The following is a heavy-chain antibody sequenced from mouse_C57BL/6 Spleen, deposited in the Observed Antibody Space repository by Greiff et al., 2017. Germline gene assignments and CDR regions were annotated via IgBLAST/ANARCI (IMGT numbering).Heavy chain of an antibody. Sequence: QVQLQQSGAELVKPGASVKLSCKASGYTFTSYWMHWVKQRPGQGLEWIGMIHPSSGSTNYNAKFKSKATLTVDKSSSTAYMQLSSLTSEDYAVYYCARVDDGYYLYAMDYWGQGTSVTVSS. D-gene: IGHD2-3*01. CDR2: IHPSSGST. CDR3: ARVDDGYYLYAMDY. CDR1: GYTFTSYW. J-gene: IGHJ4*01. V-gene: IGHV1-64*01.